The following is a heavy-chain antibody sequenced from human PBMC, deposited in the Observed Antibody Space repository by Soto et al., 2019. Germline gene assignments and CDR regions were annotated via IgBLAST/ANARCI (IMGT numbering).Heavy chain of an antibody. V-gene: IGHV3-66*01. J-gene: IGHJ5*02. Sequence: EVQLVESGGGLVQPGGSLRLSCAAPGFTVSSNYMSWVRQAPGKGLEWVSVIYSGGTTYYADSVKGRFTISRDNSKNTLYLQMNSLRAEDTAVYYCARNGDSSDYRGWFDPWGQGTLVTVSS. D-gene: IGHD3-22*01. CDR2: IYSGGTT. CDR1: GFTVSSNY. CDR3: ARNGDSSDYRGWFDP.